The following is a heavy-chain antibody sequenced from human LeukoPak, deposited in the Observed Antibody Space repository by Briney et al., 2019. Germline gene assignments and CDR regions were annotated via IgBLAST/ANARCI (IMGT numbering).Heavy chain of an antibody. J-gene: IGHJ6*02. CDR2: IYYSGST. CDR3: ARSRVRGQWLVLYYYYYGMDV. D-gene: IGHD6-19*01. V-gene: IGHV4-31*03. CDR1: GGSINSGASY. Sequence: TSETLSLTCTVSGGSINSGASYWSWIRQHPGKGLEWIGYIYYSGSTYYNPSLKSRVTISVDTSKNQFSLKLSSVTAADTAVYYCARSRVRGQWLVLYYYYYGMDVWGQGTTVTVSS.